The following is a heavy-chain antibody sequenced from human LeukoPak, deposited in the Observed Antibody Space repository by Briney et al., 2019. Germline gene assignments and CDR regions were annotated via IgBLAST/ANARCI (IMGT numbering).Heavy chain of an antibody. Sequence: GGSLRLSCAASGFTVSSNYMNWVRQAPGKGLEWVSVIYTGGNTYYADSVKGRFTISRDNSKNTLYLQMHSLRAEDTAVYYCAKDGTVTGTFRAFDYWGQGTLVTVSS. V-gene: IGHV3-53*01. J-gene: IGHJ4*02. D-gene: IGHD6-19*01. CDR1: GFTVSSNY. CDR3: AKDGTVTGTFRAFDY. CDR2: IYTGGNT.